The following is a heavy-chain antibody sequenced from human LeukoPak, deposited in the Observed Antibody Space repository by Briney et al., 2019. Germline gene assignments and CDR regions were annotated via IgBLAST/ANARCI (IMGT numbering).Heavy chain of an antibody. CDR1: GGSISSYY. J-gene: IGHJ4*02. CDR2: IYTSGST. Sequence: PSETLSLTCTVSGGSISSYYWSWIRQPAGKGLEWIGRIYTSGSTNYNPSLKSRVTMSVDTSKNQFSLKLSSVTAADTAVYYCARSLDTVAGTWVLNPWGQGTLVTVSS. V-gene: IGHV4-4*07. CDR3: ARSLDTVAGTWVLNP. D-gene: IGHD6-19*01.